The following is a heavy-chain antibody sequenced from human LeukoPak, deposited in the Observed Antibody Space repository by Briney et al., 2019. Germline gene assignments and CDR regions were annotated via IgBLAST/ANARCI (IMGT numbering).Heavy chain of an antibody. CDR1: GFTSSTYT. CDR3: AREYYGFDY. J-gene: IGHJ4*02. D-gene: IGHD3-16*01. CDR2: ISSSSIYI. V-gene: IGHV3-21*01. Sequence: GGSLRLSCEVSGFTSSTYTMNWVRQAPGKGLEWVSSISSSSIYIYYADSVKGRFTISRDNAKNSLYLQMNSLRAEDTAVYYCAREYYGFDYWGQGTLVTVSS.